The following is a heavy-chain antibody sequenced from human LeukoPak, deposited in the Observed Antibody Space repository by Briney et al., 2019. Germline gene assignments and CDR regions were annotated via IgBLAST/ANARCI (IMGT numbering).Heavy chain of an antibody. CDR2: FDPEDGET. CDR1: GYTLTELS. CDR3: ATSPRYGPTDLDY. D-gene: IGHD1-14*01. J-gene: IGHJ4*02. V-gene: IGHV1-24*01. Sequence: ASVKVSSKVSGYTLTELSMHWVRQAPGKGLEWMGGFDPEDGETNYAQKFQGRVTMTEDTSTDTAYMELSSLRSEDTAVYYCATSPRYGPTDLDYWGQGTLVTVSS.